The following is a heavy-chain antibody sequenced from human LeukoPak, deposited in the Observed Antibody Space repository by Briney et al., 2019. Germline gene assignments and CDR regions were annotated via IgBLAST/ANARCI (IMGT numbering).Heavy chain of an antibody. V-gene: IGHV3-30*18. CDR1: GFTFSSYG. Sequence: GRSLRLSCAASGFTFSSYGMHWVRLAPGKGLEWVAVISYDGSNKYYADSVKGRFTISRDNSKNTLYLQMNSLRAEDTAVYYCAKEGGGSSSWYYYYYGMDVWGQGTTVTVSS. CDR2: ISYDGSNK. J-gene: IGHJ6*02. CDR3: AKEGGGSSSWYYYYYGMDV. D-gene: IGHD6-13*01.